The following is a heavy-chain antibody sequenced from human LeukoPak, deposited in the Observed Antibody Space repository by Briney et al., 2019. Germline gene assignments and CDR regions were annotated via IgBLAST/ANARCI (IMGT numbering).Heavy chain of an antibody. Sequence: SETLSLTCTVSGGSISSGGYHWSWIRQHPGKGLEWIGYIYYSGSTYYNPSLKSRVTISVDTSKNQFSLKLSSVTAADTAVYYCARSGYSIAWEFDYWGQGTLVTVSS. J-gene: IGHJ4*02. CDR2: IYYSGST. D-gene: IGHD5-18*01. V-gene: IGHV4-31*03. CDR1: GGSISSGGYH. CDR3: ARSGYSIAWEFDY.